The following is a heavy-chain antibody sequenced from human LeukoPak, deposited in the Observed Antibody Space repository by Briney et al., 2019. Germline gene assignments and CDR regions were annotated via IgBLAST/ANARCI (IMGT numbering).Heavy chain of an antibody. CDR1: GGSISSSSYY. CDR2: IYYSGST. CDR3: ARGPENDY. Sequence: PSETLSLTCTVSGGSISSSSYYWGWIRQPPGKGLEWIGSIYYSGSTYYNPSLKSRVTISVDTSKNQFSLKLSSVTAADTAVYYCARGPENDYWGQGTLVTVSS. V-gene: IGHV4-39*07. D-gene: IGHD1-14*01. J-gene: IGHJ4*02.